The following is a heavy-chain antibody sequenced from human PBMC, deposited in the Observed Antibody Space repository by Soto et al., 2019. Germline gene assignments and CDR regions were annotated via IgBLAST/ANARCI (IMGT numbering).Heavy chain of an antibody. J-gene: IGHJ3*02. V-gene: IGHV4-59*08. D-gene: IGHD3-10*01. Sequence: LSLTCTVSGGSISSYYWSWIRQPPGKGLEWIGYIYYSGSTNYNPSLKSRVTISVDTSKNQFSLKLSSVTAADTAVYYCARRYGGAFDIWGQGTMVTVSS. CDR3: ARRYGGAFDI. CDR1: GGSISSYY. CDR2: IYYSGST.